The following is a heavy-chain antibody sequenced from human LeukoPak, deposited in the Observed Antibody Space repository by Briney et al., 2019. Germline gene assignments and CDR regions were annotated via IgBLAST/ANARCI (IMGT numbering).Heavy chain of an antibody. D-gene: IGHD1-26*01. CDR1: GFTFSSYG. Sequence: GGSLRLSCAASGFTFSSYGMHWVRQAPGKGLEWVAVISYDGSNKYYADSVKGRFTISRDNSKNTLYLQMNSLRAEDTAVYYCAKDAYSGSYDYWGQGNLVTVSS. J-gene: IGHJ4*02. V-gene: IGHV3-30*18. CDR3: AKDAYSGSYDY. CDR2: ISYDGSNK.